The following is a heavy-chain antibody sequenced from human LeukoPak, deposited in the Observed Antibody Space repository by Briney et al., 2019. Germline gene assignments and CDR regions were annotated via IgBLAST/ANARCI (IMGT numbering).Heavy chain of an antibody. CDR1: GFSLSDYS. V-gene: IGHV3-21*04. CDR2: MSTSNSHI. CDR3: VRVGGFGELLYTWSRANYWYFDL. Sequence: PGGSLRLSCFVSGFSLSDYSMNWVRQAPGKGLEWASSMSTSNSHIYYAESLKGRITVSRDNAKNTFYLQMNSLRAEDTAVYYCVRVGGFGELLYTWSRANYWYFDLWGRGTLVTVSS. D-gene: IGHD3-10*01. J-gene: IGHJ2*01.